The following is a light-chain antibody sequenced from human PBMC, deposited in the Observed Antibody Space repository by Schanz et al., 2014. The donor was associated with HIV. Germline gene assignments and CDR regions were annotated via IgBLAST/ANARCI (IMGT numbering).Light chain of an antibody. J-gene: IGKJ4*01. V-gene: IGKV3-20*01. Sequence: ETVLTQSPGRLSLSPGERATLSCRASQSVGGSQLAWFQHKRGQAPRLLIYATSFRAAGIPDRFSGSGSETDFTLTISRLESEDFAVYYCQHYGDSRGTFGGGTEVDIK. CDR1: QSVGGSQ. CDR3: QHYGDSRGT. CDR2: ATS.